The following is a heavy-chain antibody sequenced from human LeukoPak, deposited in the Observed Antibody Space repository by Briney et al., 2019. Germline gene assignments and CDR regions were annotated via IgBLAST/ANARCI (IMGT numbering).Heavy chain of an antibody. V-gene: IGHV4-4*07. CDR3: ARLGYYGSGSFNWFDP. CDR1: GVSINSYY. D-gene: IGHD3-10*01. CDR2: IYTSGST. Sequence: SETLSLTCTVSGVSINSYYWSWIRQPAGKGLEWIGRIYTSGSTNYNPSLKSRVTISVDKSKNQFSLKLSSVTAADTAVYYCARLGYYGSGSFNWFDPWGQGTLVTVSS. J-gene: IGHJ5*02.